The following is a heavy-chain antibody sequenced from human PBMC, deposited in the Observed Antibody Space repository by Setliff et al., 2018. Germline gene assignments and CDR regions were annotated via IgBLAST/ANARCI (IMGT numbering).Heavy chain of an antibody. J-gene: IGHJ4*02. CDR3: AKFGSVPGSRFFDY. D-gene: IGHD2-2*01. V-gene: IGHV3-23*01. CDR1: GFTFSSSS. CDR2: INSGGSST. Sequence: GGSLRLSCAASGFTFSSSSMTWVRQAPGKGLEWVSAINSGGSSTYYADSVKGRFTISRDNSKNTLYLQMNSLRAEDTAIYSCAKFGSVPGSRFFDYWGQGALVTVSS.